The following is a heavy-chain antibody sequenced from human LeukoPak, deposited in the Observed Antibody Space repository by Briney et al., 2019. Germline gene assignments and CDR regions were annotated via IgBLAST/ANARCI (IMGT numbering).Heavy chain of an antibody. Sequence: SETLSLTCAVYGGSFSGYYWSWIRQPPGKGLEWIGSIYYSGSTYYNPSLKSRVTISVDTSKNQFSLKLSSVTAADTAVYYCARYSSGWYSFDYFDYWGQGTLVTVSS. CDR1: GGSFSGYY. J-gene: IGHJ4*02. D-gene: IGHD6-19*01. CDR3: ARYSSGWYSFDYFDY. V-gene: IGHV4-34*01. CDR2: IYYSGST.